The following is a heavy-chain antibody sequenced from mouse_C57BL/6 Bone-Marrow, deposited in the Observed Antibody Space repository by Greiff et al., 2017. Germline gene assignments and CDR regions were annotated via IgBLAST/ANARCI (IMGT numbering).Heavy chain of an antibody. CDR2: IDPSDSET. V-gene: IGHV1-52*01. CDR3: VRDRDYYGSSLWYFDV. CDR1: GYTFTSYW. D-gene: IGHD1-1*01. J-gene: IGHJ1*03. Sequence: QVQLQQPGAELVRPGSSVKLSCKASGYTFTSYWMHWVKQRPIQGLEWIGNIDPSDSETHYNQKFKDKATLTVDKSSSTAYMQLSSLTSEDSAVYYCVRDRDYYGSSLWYFDVWGTGTTVTVSS.